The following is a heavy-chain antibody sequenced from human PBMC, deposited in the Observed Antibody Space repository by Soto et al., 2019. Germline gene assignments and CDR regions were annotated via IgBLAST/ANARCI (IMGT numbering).Heavy chain of an antibody. V-gene: IGHV4-34*01. CDR3: ARGEXVAAAGTHDLYYFDY. Sequence: TSEMQSLTYAVYCGYFRDDYWSWIRQPPGKGLEWIGEINHSGSTNYNPSLKSRVTISVDTSKNQFSLKLSSVTAADTAVYYCARGEXVAAAGTHDLYYFDYWGQGTLVTVSS. CDR1: CGYFRDDY. CDR2: INHSGST. J-gene: IGHJ4*02. D-gene: IGHD6-13*01.